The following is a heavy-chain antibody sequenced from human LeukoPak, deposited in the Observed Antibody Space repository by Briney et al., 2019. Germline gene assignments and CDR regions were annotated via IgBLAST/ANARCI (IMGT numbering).Heavy chain of an antibody. D-gene: IGHD3-3*01. J-gene: IGHJ4*02. CDR3: AKDHRPVDFWSIDYFDY. CDR1: GFTFSSHG. V-gene: IGHV3-30*18. CDR2: ISYDGSNK. Sequence: PGGSLRLSCAASGFTFSSHGMHWVRQAPGKGLEWVAVISYDGSNKYYADSVKGRFTISRDNSKNTLYLQMNSLRAEDTAVYYCAKDHRPVDFWSIDYFDYWGQGTLVTVSS.